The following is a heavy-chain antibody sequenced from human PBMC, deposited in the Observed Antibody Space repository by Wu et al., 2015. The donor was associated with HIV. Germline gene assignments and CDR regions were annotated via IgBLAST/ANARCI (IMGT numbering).Heavy chain of an antibody. Sequence: QVQLVQSGTEVKRPGASVKVSCKASGYTFTAHSIHWVRQAPGQGLEWMGSVNPNGGATKYAQKFQGRVTITKDTSISTAYIELSSLTSDDTAVYYCARELFLELVTLKLPFDPVGPGTPWSPSPQ. CDR1: GYTFTAHS. V-gene: IGHV1-2*02. J-gene: IGHJ5*02. CDR3: ARELFLELVTLKLPFDP. CDR2: VNPNGGAT. D-gene: IGHD3-3*01.